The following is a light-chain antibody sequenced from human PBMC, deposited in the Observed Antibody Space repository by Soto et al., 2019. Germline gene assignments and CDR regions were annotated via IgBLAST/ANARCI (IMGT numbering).Light chain of an antibody. Sequence: DIQLTQSPSFLSASVGDRVTITCGASQSISSYLNWYQQKPGKAPKLLIYAASSLQSGVPSRFSGSGSGTHFTLTISSLQPEDFATYHCQQSYNPPLTFGGGTKVDIK. CDR2: AAS. CDR1: QSISSY. CDR3: QQSYNPPLT. J-gene: IGKJ4*01. V-gene: IGKV1-39*01.